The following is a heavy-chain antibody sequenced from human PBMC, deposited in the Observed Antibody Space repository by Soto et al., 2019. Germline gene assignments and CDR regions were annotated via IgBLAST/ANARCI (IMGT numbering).Heavy chain of an antibody. V-gene: IGHV5-10-1*01. J-gene: IGHJ4*02. CDR2: IDPSDSYT. D-gene: IGHD2-15*01. Sequence: PGESLKISCKGSGYSFTSYWISWVRQMPGKGLEWMGRIDPSDSYTNYSPSFQGHVTISADKSISTAYLQWSSLKASDTAMYYCARHFRTVVTEDYFDYWGQGALVTVSS. CDR3: ARHFRTVVTEDYFDY. CDR1: GYSFTSYW.